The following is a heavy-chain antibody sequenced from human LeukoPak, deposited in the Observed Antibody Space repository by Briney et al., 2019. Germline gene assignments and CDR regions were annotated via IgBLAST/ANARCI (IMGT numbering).Heavy chain of an antibody. Sequence: PGRSLRLSCAASGFTFDDYAMHWVRQAPGKGLEWVSGISWNSGSIGYADSVKGRFTISRDNAKNSLYLQMNSLRAEDTALYYCAKDGLYGSGSYHPGTFDYWGQGTLVTVSS. CDR1: GFTFDDYA. CDR3: AKDGLYGSGSYHPGTFDY. D-gene: IGHD3-10*01. CDR2: ISWNSGSI. V-gene: IGHV3-9*01. J-gene: IGHJ4*02.